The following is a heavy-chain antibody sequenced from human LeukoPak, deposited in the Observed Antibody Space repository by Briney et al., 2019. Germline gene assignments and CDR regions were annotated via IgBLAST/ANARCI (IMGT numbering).Heavy chain of an antibody. CDR3: ARSRYDSSAYGDFDY. CDR1: GGSISSSSYY. CDR2: IYYSGST. D-gene: IGHD3-22*01. V-gene: IGHV4-39*01. J-gene: IGHJ4*02. Sequence: SETLSLTCTVSGGSISSSSYYWGWIRQPPGKGLEWIGSIYYSGSTYYNPSLKSRVTISVDTSKNQFSLKLSSVTAADTAVYYCARSRYDSSAYGDFDYWGQGTLVTVSS.